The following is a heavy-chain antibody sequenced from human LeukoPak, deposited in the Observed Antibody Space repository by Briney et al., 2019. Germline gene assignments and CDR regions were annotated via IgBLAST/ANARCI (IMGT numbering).Heavy chain of an antibody. CDR2: ISSSGSTI. CDR3: AKDGPWSYGHTIDY. Sequence: GGSLRLSCAASGFTFSSYEMNWVRQAPGKGLEWVSYISSSGSTIYYADSVKGRFTISRDNSKNTLYLQMNSLRAEDTAVYYCAKDGPWSYGHTIDYWGQGTLVTVSS. D-gene: IGHD5-18*01. J-gene: IGHJ4*02. V-gene: IGHV3-48*03. CDR1: GFTFSSYE.